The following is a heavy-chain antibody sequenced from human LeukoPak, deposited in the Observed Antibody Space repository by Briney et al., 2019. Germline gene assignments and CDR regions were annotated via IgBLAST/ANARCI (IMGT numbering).Heavy chain of an antibody. CDR1: GYTFTNYD. Sequence: ASVRVSCKTSGYTFTNYDINWVRQAPGQRLEWMGWMNPNSGNTGYAQKFQGRVTITRNTSISTAYMELSSLRSEDTAVYYCARPHCSSTDCHPPEWFDPWGQGTLVTVSS. CDR3: ARPHCSSTDCHPPEWFDP. J-gene: IGHJ5*02. V-gene: IGHV1-8*01. CDR2: MNPNSGNT. D-gene: IGHD2-2*01.